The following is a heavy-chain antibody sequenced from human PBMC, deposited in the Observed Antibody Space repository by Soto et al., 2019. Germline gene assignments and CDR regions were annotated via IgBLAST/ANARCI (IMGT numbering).Heavy chain of an antibody. CDR2: IYHTGIT. CDR1: VGSVTVGGYD. CDR3: AGSHASSMFDY. Sequence: SETLCVTCSFSVGSVTVGGYDWSWIRQLPGKGLEWIGYIYHTGITFYNPSLKSRVTISLDTSKSQFSLKLTSVTAADTAMYYCAGSHASSMFDYWGQGSTVTVSS. V-gene: IGHV4-31*03. J-gene: IGHJ4*02. D-gene: IGHD3-10*01.